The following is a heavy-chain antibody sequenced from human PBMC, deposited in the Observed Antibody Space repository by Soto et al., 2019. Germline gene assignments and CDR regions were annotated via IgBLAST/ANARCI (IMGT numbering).Heavy chain of an antibody. Sequence: LRLSCAASGFTFSSYGMHWVRQAPGKGLEWVAVVSYDGTNKYYADSVKGRFTISRDNSKNTLYLQMNSLRAEDTAVYYCAKGNYDSSGYYYDWFDPWGQGTLVTVSS. V-gene: IGHV3-30*18. J-gene: IGHJ5*02. CDR1: GFTFSSYG. D-gene: IGHD3-22*01. CDR3: AKGNYDSSGYYYDWFDP. CDR2: VSYDGTNK.